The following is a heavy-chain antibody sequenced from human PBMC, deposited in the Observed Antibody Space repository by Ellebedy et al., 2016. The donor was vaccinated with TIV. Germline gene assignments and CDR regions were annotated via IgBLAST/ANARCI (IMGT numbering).Heavy chain of an antibody. Sequence: MPSETLSLTCAVYGGSFSGYCWSWIRQPPGKGLEWIGEINHSGSTNYNPSLKSRVTISVDTSKNQFSLKLSPVTAADTAVYYCASTDHLESYYFDYWGQGTLVTVSS. V-gene: IGHV4-34*01. CDR3: ASTDHLESYYFDY. CDR1: GGSFSGYC. J-gene: IGHJ4*02. D-gene: IGHD3-3*01. CDR2: INHSGST.